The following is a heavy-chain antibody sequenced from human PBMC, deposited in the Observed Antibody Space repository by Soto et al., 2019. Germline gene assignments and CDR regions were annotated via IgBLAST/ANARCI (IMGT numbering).Heavy chain of an antibody. CDR3: AKSPIYSSTSSYFDY. CDR1: GXSFDDYA. CDR2: ISWNSGSL. D-gene: IGHD6-6*01. V-gene: IGHV3-9*01. Sequence: SLRLSCAASGXSFDDYAMHWVRQAPGKGLEWVSSISWNSGSLVYADSVKGRFTISRDNTKSSLYLQMNSLRPDDTALYYCAKSPIYSSTSSYFDYWGQGTLVTVSS. J-gene: IGHJ4*02.